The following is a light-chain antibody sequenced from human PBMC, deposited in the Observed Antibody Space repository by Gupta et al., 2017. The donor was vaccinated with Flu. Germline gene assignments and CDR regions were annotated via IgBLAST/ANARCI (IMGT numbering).Light chain of an antibody. V-gene: IGLV2-8*01. Sequence: SVTIACTGSSSDVGGYNYVSWYQQHPGKAPKLMMDEVTKRPAGVPDRGSGAKSDNTASLTVSGLQFEDEADYYCHSYASSNNGVFGGGTKLTVL. J-gene: IGLJ3*02. CDR3: HSYASSNNGV. CDR2: EVT. CDR1: SSDVGGYNY.